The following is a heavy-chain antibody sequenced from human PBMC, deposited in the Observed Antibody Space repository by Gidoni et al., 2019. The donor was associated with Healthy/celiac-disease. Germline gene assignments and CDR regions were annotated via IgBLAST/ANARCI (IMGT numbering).Heavy chain of an antibody. CDR2: IWYDGSNK. V-gene: IGHV3-33*01. J-gene: IGHJ6*02. D-gene: IGHD6-6*01. Sequence: QPGRSLRLSCAASGFTFSSYGMHWVRQAPGKGLEWVAVIWYDGSNKYYADSVKGRFTISRDNSKNTLYLQMNSLRAEDTAVYYCARDSSSSEKNYYYGMDVWGQGTTVTVSS. CDR3: ARDSSSSEKNYYYGMDV. CDR1: GFTFSSYG.